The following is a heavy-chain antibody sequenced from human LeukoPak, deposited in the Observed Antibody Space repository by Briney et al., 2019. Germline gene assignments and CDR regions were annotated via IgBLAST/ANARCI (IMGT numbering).Heavy chain of an antibody. Sequence: NSSETLSLTCTVSGGSTSSSSYYWGWIRQPPGKGLEWIGSIYYSGSTYYNPSLKSRVTISVDTSKNQFSLKLSSVTAADTAVYYCAAPDRTTGYWYFDLWGRGTLVTVSS. CDR3: AAPDRTTGYWYFDL. V-gene: IGHV4-39*01. D-gene: IGHD1-1*01. CDR1: GGSTSSSSYY. CDR2: IYYSGST. J-gene: IGHJ2*01.